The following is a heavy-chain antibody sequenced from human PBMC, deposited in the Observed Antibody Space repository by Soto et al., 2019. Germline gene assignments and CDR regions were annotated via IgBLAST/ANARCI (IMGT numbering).Heavy chain of an antibody. J-gene: IGHJ6*02. Sequence: QVQLVESGGGVVQPGRSLRLSCAASGFTFSSYGMHWVRQAPGKGLEWVAVIWYDGSNKYYADSVKGRFTISRDNSKNTLYLQITSLRAEYTAVYYCASEYCIGGMCYYSGMDVWGQGTTVTVSS. CDR1: GFTFSSYG. CDR2: IWYDGSNK. V-gene: IGHV3-33*01. CDR3: ASEYCIGGMCYYSGMDV. D-gene: IGHD2-15*01.